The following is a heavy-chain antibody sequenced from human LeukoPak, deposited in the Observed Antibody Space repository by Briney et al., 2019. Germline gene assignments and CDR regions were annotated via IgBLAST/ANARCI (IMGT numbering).Heavy chain of an antibody. CDR3: ARGYSSSWYPNWFDP. V-gene: IGHV4-38-2*02. CDR2: IYHSGSS. D-gene: IGHD6-13*01. J-gene: IGHJ5*02. Sequence: SETLSLTCTVSGYSISSGYYWGWIRQPPGKGLEWIGSIYHSGSSYYNPSLNSRVTISVDTSKNQFSLKLSPVTAADTAVYYCARGYSSSWYPNWFDPWGQGTLVTVSS. CDR1: GYSISSGYY.